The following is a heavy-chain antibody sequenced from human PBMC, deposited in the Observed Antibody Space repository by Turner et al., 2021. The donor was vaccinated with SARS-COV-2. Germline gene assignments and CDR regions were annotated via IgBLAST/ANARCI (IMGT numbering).Heavy chain of an antibody. J-gene: IGHJ4*02. CDR1: GGSFSGYY. CDR3: ARGGGYSYGALDY. Sequence: QVQLQQWGAGLLKPSETLSLTCAVYGGSFSGYYWSWIRQPPGKGLEWIGEINHSGSTNYNPSLKSRVTISVDTSNNQFSLNLSSVTAADTAVYYCARGGGYSYGALDYWGQGTLVTVSS. CDR2: INHSGST. V-gene: IGHV4-34*01. D-gene: IGHD5-18*01.